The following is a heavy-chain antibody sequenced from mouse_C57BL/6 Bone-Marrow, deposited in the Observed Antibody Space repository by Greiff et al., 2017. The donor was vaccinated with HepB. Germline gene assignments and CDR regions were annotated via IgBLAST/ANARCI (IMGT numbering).Heavy chain of an antibody. CDR3: ARLYYYGSSYPYYFDY. V-gene: IGHV1-66*01. CDR2: IYPGSGNT. D-gene: IGHD1-1*01. Sequence: VQLQQSGPELVKPGASVKISCKASGYSFTSYYIHWVKQRPGQGLEWIGWIYPGSGNTKYNEKFKGKATLTADTSSSTAYMQLSSLTSEDSAVYYCARLYYYGSSYPYYFDYWGQVTTLTVSS. J-gene: IGHJ2*01. CDR1: GYSFTSYY.